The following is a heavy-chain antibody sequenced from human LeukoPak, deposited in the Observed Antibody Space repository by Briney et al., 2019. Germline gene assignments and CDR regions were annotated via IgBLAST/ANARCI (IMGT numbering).Heavy chain of an antibody. V-gene: IGHV3-72*01. CDR3: ARDDKGLFDY. J-gene: IGHJ4*02. D-gene: IGHD3-22*01. CDR1: GFTFNTYG. CDR2: TRNKANSYTT. Sequence: GGSLRLSCAASGFTFNTYGMNWVRQAPGKGLEWVGRTRNKANSYTTEYAASVKGRFTISRDDSKNSLYLQMNSLKTEDTAVYYCARDDKGLFDYWGQGTLVTVSS.